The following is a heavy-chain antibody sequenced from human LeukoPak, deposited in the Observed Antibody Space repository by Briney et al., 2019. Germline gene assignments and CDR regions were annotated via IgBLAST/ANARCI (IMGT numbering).Heavy chain of an antibody. CDR1: GFSFSSYA. CDR2: ISDNGGST. V-gene: IGHV3-23*01. D-gene: IGHD6-25*01. J-gene: IGHJ3*02. CDR3: AKVVSGCNFDSFDI. Sequence: GGSLRLSCAASGFSFSSYAMNWARQAPGTGLEWVSSISDNGGSTYYAGSVKGRFTIAKDSSKNTPLLQSNSLRAEDPVVYYCAKVVSGCNFDSFDIWGQGRLATVSS.